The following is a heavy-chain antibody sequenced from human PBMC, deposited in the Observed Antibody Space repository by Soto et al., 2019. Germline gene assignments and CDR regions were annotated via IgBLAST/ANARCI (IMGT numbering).Heavy chain of an antibody. V-gene: IGHV3-30-3*01. CDR3: AKGVGSYYFDY. Sequence: QVQLVESGGGVVQPGRSLRLSCAASGFTFSRYPMYWVRQAPGKGLEWVAVITYDGNNKYYADSVKGRFTISRDNAKNTLDLQMNNLRPEDTAVYYCAKGVGSYYFDYWGQGTLVTVSS. CDR2: ITYDGNNK. J-gene: IGHJ4*02. D-gene: IGHD1-26*01. CDR1: GFTFSRYP.